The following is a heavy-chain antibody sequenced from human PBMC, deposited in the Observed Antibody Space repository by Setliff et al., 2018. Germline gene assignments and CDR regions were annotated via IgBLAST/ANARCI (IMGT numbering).Heavy chain of an antibody. J-gene: IGHJ6*03. V-gene: IGHV4-59*08. CDR2: IYYSGST. CDR3: ARMAVRVASRPSSPLDYYYYMDL. Sequence: SETLSLTCTVSGGSISSYYWSWIRQPPGKGLEWIGYIYYSGSTNYNPSLKSRVTMSVDTSKSHFSLTLRSLTAADTAVYYCARMAVRVASRPSSPLDYYYYMDLWGKGATVTVSS. D-gene: IGHD6-6*01. CDR1: GGSISSYY.